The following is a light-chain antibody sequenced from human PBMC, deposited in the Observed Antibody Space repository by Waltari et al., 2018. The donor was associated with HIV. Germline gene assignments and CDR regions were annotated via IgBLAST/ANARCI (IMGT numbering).Light chain of an antibody. CDR1: QDIRHY. V-gene: IGKV1-27*01. CDR3: QKYNSVVS. J-gene: IGKJ4*01. Sequence: DFQMTQSPSSLSAFVGERVTITCRASQDIRHYVAWNQQKSGRVPKLLIHSASTLQSGVPSRFSGSTSGTEFTLTINSLQPDDVATYYCQKYNSVVSFGGGTKVEI. CDR2: SAS.